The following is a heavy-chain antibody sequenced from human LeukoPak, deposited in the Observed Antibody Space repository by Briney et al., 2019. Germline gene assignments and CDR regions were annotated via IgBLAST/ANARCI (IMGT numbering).Heavy chain of an antibody. V-gene: IGHV3-30*02. Sequence: GGSLRLSCAASGFTFSSYGMHWVRQAPGKGLEWVAFIRYDGSNKYYADSVKGRFTISRDNSKNTLYLQMKSLRAEETAVYYCAKGGGYEAQYYYYYLDVWGKGTTVTISS. J-gene: IGHJ6*03. D-gene: IGHD5-12*01. CDR1: GFTFSSYG. CDR3: AKGGGYEAQYYYYYLDV. CDR2: IRYDGSNK.